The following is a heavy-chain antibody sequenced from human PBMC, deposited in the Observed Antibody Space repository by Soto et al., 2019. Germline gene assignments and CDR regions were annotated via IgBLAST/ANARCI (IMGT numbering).Heavy chain of an antibody. V-gene: IGHV3-33*01. D-gene: IGHD2-21*02. Sequence: PGGSLRLSCAASGFTFSSYGMHWVRQAPGKGLEWVAVIWYDGSNKYYADSVKGRFTISRDNSKNTLYLQMNSLRAEDTAVYYCARDIRRYCGGDCYSDYWGQGTLVTVSS. CDR1: GFTFSSYG. CDR2: IWYDGSNK. J-gene: IGHJ4*02. CDR3: ARDIRRYCGGDCYSDY.